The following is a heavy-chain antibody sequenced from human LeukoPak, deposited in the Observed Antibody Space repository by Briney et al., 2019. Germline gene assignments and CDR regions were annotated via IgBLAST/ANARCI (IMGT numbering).Heavy chain of an antibody. J-gene: IGHJ4*02. CDR2: IYYSGTT. D-gene: IGHD3-16*01. CDR1: GGSISRYY. CDR3: ARVGDWRGGAADY. V-gene: IGHV4-59*01. Sequence: SETLSLTCTVSGGSISRYYWSWIRQPPGKGLEWIGYIYYSGTTNYNPSLKSRITISVDTSKNQFSLKLSSVTAADTAVYYCARVGDWRGGAADYWDQGTLVTVSS.